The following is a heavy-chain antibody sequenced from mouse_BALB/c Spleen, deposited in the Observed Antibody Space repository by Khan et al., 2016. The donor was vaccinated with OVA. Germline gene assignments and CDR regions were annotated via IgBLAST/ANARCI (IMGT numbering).Heavy chain of an antibody. Sequence: EVQLKESGPELVKPGASVKISCKASGYSFTGYFMHWVMQSHGKSLEWIGRINPHIGETLYNHKFRDKATLTVDESSSTAHMELRSLAYEDSAVXYCARIYGSDFDYWGQGTTLTVSS. CDR2: INPHIGET. CDR1: GYSFTGYF. V-gene: IGHV1-20*02. J-gene: IGHJ2*01. CDR3: ARIYGSDFDY. D-gene: IGHD1-1*01.